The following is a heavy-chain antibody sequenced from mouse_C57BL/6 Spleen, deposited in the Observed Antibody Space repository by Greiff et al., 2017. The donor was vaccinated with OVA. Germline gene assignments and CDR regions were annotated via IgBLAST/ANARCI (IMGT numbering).Heavy chain of an antibody. V-gene: IGHV1-64*01. CDR3: ARGVVANYYAMDY. CDR1: GYTFTSYW. Sequence: QVQLKQPGAELVKPGASVKLSCKASGYTFTSYWMHWVKQRPGQGLEWIGMIHPNSGSTNYNEKFKSKATLTVDKSSSTAYMQLSSLTSEDSAVYYCARGVVANYYAMDYWGQGTSVTVSS. CDR2: IHPNSGST. D-gene: IGHD1-1*01. J-gene: IGHJ4*01.